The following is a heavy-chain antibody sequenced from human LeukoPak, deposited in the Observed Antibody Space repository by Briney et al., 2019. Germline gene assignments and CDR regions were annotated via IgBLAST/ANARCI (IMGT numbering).Heavy chain of an antibody. J-gene: IGHJ5*02. CDR2: ISGSGGST. D-gene: IGHD3-10*01. Sequence: PGGSLRLSCAASGFTFSSYAMSWVRQAPGKGLEWVSAISGSGGSTYYADSVKGRFTISRDNAKNSLYLQMNSLRAEDTAVYYCAGSGSYSPDHGDHWFDPWGQGTLVTVSS. CDR1: GFTFSSYA. V-gene: IGHV3-23*01. CDR3: AGSGSYSPDHGDHWFDP.